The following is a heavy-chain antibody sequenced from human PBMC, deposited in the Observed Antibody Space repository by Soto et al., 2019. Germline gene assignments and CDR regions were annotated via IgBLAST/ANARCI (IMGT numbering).Heavy chain of an antibody. J-gene: IGHJ4*02. Sequence: EVQLLDSGGGLVQPGGSLRLSCAASGFTFSSYAMNWVRQAPGKGLEWVSVISGSGDSTYYADSVKGRFTISRDNSKNTRYLQMNSLRTEDTAVYYCAGRGPGTYFDYWGQGTLVTVSS. V-gene: IGHV3-23*01. CDR2: ISGSGDST. CDR1: GFTFSSYA. CDR3: AGRGPGTYFDY. D-gene: IGHD6-13*01.